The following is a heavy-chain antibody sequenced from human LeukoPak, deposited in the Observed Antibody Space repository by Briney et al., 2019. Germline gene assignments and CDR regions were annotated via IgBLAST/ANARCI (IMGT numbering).Heavy chain of an antibody. CDR2: IYPGDSDT. V-gene: IGHV5-51*01. CDR1: GYSFTNYW. CDR3: ARHGGSSMMGPAYEPNWFDP. J-gene: IGHJ5*02. D-gene: IGHD6-6*01. Sequence: GESLQISFKGSGYSFTNYWIGWVRPMPGKGLEWMGIIYPGDSDTRYSPSFQGQVTISADKSISTAYLQWSSLKASDTAMYYCARHGGSSMMGPAYEPNWFDPWGQGTLVTVSS.